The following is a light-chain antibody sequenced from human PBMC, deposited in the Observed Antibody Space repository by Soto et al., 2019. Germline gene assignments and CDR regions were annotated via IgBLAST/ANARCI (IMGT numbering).Light chain of an antibody. V-gene: IGLV4-69*01. CDR1: SGHSSYA. Sequence: QLVLTQSPSASASLGGSVKLTCTLSSGHSSYAIAWHQQQPEKGPRYLMKLNSDGSHSKGDGIPDRFLGSSSGAERYLTISSLQSEDEADYYCQTWGTGIQVFGTGTKLTVL. CDR3: QTWGTGIQV. CDR2: LNSDGSH. J-gene: IGLJ1*01.